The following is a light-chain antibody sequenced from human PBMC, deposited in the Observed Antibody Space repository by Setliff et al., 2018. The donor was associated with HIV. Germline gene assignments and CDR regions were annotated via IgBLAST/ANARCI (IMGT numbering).Light chain of an antibody. J-gene: IGLJ1*01. CDR3: SSYVNINTLV. Sequence: QSALTQPASVSGSPGQSITISCTGTSSDIGAYNYVSWYQQHPGKAPKVMIYDVRKRPSGGSTRFSGSKSGNTASPTISGLQAEDEAAYYCSSYVNINTLVFGTGTKVTVL. CDR2: DVR. CDR1: SSDIGAYNY. V-gene: IGLV2-14*03.